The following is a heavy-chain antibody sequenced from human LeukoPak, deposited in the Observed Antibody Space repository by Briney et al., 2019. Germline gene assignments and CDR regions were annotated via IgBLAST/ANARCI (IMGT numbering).Heavy chain of an antibody. CDR3: ARGVVPAVGRDWFDP. V-gene: IGHV1-8*01. D-gene: IGHD2-2*01. CDR1: GHTFTSYD. Sequence: ASVKVSCKASGHTFTSYDINWVRQATGQGLEWMGWMNPNSGNTGYAQKFQGRVTMTRNISMSTAYMELSSLRSEDTAVYYCARGVVPAVGRDWFDPWGQGTLVTVSS. CDR2: MNPNSGNT. J-gene: IGHJ5*02.